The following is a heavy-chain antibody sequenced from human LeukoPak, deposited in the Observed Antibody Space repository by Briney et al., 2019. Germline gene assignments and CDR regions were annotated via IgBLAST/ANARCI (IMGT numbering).Heavy chain of an antibody. J-gene: IGHJ5*02. V-gene: IGHV3-7*01. CDR1: GFTFSSYW. D-gene: IGHD3-10*01. CDR3: ARDILVRGVNYDNWFDP. CDR2: IKQDGSEK. Sequence: GGSLRLSCAASGFTFSSYWMSWVHQAPGKGLEWVANIKQDGSEKYYVDSVKGRFTISRDNAKNSLYLQMNSLRAEDTAVYYCARDILVRGVNYDNWFDPWGQGTLVTVSS.